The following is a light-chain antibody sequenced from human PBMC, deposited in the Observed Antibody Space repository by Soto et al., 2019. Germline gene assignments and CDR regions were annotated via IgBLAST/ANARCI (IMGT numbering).Light chain of an antibody. J-gene: IGKJ5*01. CDR3: QPLNSFPIT. CDR1: QSISGW. Sequence: DIQRTQSPSTLSASVGDRFTITCLASQSISGWLAWYQQKPGKARKLLIYEAYTLQSGVPSRFSGSGSGTEFTLTISSLQPEDFATYYCQPLNSFPITFGPGTRLEIK. V-gene: IGKV1-5*03. CDR2: EAY.